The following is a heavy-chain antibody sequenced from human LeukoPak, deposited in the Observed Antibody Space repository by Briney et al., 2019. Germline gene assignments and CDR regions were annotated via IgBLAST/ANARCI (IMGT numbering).Heavy chain of an antibody. V-gene: IGHV4-59*08. D-gene: IGHD2-15*01. CDR2: IYYSGST. Sequence: SETLSLTCTVSGGSISNYYWSWIRQPPGKGLEWIGYIYYSGSTNYNPSLNSRVTISVDTSKNQFSLKLSSVTAADTAVYYCARTSCSGGSCHGYYYYGMDVWGQGTTVTVSS. CDR3: ARTSCSGGSCHGYYYYGMDV. J-gene: IGHJ6*02. CDR1: GGSISNYY.